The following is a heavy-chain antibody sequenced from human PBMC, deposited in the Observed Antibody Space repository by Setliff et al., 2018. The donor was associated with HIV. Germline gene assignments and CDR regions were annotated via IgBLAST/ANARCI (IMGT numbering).Heavy chain of an antibody. J-gene: IGHJ6*03. Sequence: GGSLRLSCAASGFTFSRYWMTWVRQAPGKGLEWVANIKQDGSEIYYVDSVKGRFTISRDNAKNSLYLQMNSLRAEDTAVYYCSRSQGIGNYYMDVWGTGTTVTVS. CDR1: GFTFSRYW. D-gene: IGHD2-15*01. CDR3: SRSQGIGNYYMDV. CDR2: IKQDGSEI. V-gene: IGHV3-7*01.